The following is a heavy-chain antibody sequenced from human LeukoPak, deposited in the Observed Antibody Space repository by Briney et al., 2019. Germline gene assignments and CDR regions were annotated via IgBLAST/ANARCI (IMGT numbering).Heavy chain of an antibody. D-gene: IGHD1-26*01. Sequence: PSETLSLTCTVSGGSISSSSYYWGWIRQPPGKGLEWIGSIYYSGSTCYNPSLKSRVTISVDTSKNQFSLKLSSVTAADTAVYYCARRLVGATTIRDYWGQGTLVTVSS. CDR1: GGSISSSSYY. V-gene: IGHV4-39*01. CDR3: ARRLVGATTIRDY. CDR2: IYYSGST. J-gene: IGHJ4*02.